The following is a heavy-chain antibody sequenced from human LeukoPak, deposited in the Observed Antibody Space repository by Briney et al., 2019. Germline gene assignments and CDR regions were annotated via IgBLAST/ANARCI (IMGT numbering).Heavy chain of an antibody. CDR3: ARGEGTTVTWDY. V-gene: IGHV4-31*03. D-gene: IGHD4-11*01. Sequence: SETLSLTCTVSGGSISSGGYSWSWIRQHPGKGLEWIGYIYYSGNTYYNPSLKSRVTISVDTSKNQFSLKLSSVTAADTAVYYCARGEGTTVTWDYWGQGTLVTVSS. J-gene: IGHJ4*02. CDR1: GGSISSGGYS. CDR2: IYYSGNT.